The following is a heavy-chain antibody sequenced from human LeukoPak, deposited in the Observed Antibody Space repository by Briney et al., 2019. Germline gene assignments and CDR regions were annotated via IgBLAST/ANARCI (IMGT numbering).Heavy chain of an antibody. CDR3: ARTTAGRDY. CDR1: GGPYSGYY. D-gene: IGHD4-4*01. CDR2: INHSGST. Sequence: SDTLALTCAVYGGPYSGYYWSGIRQPPAKGLEWIGEINHSGSTNYNPSLKSRVTISVDTSKNQLSLKLSSVTAADTAVYYCARTTAGRDYWGQGTLVTVSS. V-gene: IGHV4-34*01. J-gene: IGHJ4*02.